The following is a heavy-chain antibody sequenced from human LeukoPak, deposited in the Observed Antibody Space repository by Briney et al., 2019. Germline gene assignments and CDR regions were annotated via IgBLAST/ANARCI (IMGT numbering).Heavy chain of an antibody. J-gene: IGHJ5*02. CDR1: GYTLTSYY. Sequence: GASVKVSCKASGYTLTSYYMHWVRQAPGQGLEWMGIINPSGGSTSYAQKFQSRVTMTRDTSTSTVYMELSSLRSEDTAVYYCARDMVVDYGFCCGYSFDPWGQGTLVTVSS. CDR2: INPSGGST. D-gene: IGHD3-3*01. V-gene: IGHV1-46*01. CDR3: ARDMVVDYGFCCGYSFDP.